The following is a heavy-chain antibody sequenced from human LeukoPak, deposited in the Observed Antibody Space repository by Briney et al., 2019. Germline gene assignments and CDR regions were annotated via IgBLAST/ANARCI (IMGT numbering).Heavy chain of an antibody. CDR2: ISAYNGNT. CDR3: ARDRRAAAGNGGEGY. V-gene: IGHV1-18*01. Sequence: ASVKVSCKASGGTFNSYAISWVRQAPGQGLEWMGWISAYNGNTNYAQKLQGRVTMTTDTSTSTAYMELRSLRSDDTAVYYCARDRRAAAGNGGEGYWGQGTLVTVSS. CDR1: GGTFNSYA. D-gene: IGHD6-13*01. J-gene: IGHJ4*02.